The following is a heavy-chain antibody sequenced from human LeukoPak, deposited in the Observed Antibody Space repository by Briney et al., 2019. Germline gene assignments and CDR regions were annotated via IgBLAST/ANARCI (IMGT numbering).Heavy chain of an antibody. CDR2: ISGSGGST. Sequence: GGSLRLSCAASGFTFSSYAMSWVRQAPGKGLEWVSAISGSGGSTYYADSVKGRFTISRDNSKNTLYVQMNSLRAEDTAVYYCAKDGGSGYYYFDYWGQGTLITVSS. CDR1: GFTFSSYA. V-gene: IGHV3-23*01. CDR3: AKDGGSGYYYFDY. D-gene: IGHD3-22*01. J-gene: IGHJ4*02.